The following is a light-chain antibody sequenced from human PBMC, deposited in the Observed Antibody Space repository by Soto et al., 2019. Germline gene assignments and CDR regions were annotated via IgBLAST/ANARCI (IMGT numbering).Light chain of an antibody. CDR3: QQSYSSPRT. V-gene: IGKV1-39*01. CDR2: GAS. CDR1: QTIATY. Sequence: DIQMTQSPSSLSASVGDSVTITCRASQTIATYLNWYRQSPGKAPNLLIYGASILQSGVPSRFSGGGSGTDFTLTINSLQPEDFATYYCQQSYSSPRTFGQGTKVDIK. J-gene: IGKJ1*01.